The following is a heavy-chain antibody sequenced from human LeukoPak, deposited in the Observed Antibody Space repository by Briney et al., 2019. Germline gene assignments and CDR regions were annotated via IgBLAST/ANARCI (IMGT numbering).Heavy chain of an antibody. CDR3: ARLVGASWFDP. CDR2: IYYSGST. CDR1: GGSISSYY. J-gene: IGHJ5*02. Sequence: SETLSLTCTVSGGSISSYYWSWIRQPPGKGLEWIGYIYYSGSTNYNPSLKSRVTISVDTSKNQLSLKLSSVTAADTAVYYCARLVGASWFDPWGQGTLVTVSS. D-gene: IGHD1-26*01. V-gene: IGHV4-59*08.